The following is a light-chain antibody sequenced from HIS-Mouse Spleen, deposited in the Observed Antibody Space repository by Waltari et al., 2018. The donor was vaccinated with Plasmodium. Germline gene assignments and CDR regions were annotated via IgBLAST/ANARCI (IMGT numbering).Light chain of an antibody. CDR3: SSYAGSNNLV. J-gene: IGLJ2*01. V-gene: IGLV2-8*01. CDR2: EVS. CDR1: SSDVGGYNH. Sequence: QSALTQPPSASGSPGQSVTISCTGTSSDVGGYNHVPCYQQPPGKAPKLMIYEVSKRPSGVPDRFSGSKSGNTASLTVSGLQAEDEADYYCSSYAGSNNLVFGGGTKLTVL.